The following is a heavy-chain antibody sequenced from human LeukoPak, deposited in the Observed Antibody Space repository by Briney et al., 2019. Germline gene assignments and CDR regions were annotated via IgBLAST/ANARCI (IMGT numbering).Heavy chain of an antibody. J-gene: IGHJ4*02. CDR1: GGSISSSSYY. CDR2: IYYSGST. V-gene: IGHV4-39*01. Sequence: SETLSLTCTVTGGSISSSSYYWGWIRQPPGKGLEWIGSIYYSGSTYYNPSLKSRVTISVDTSKNQFSLKLSSVTAADTAVYYCARNWKRYYFDYWGQGTLVTVSS. D-gene: IGHD1-1*01. CDR3: ARNWKRYYFDY.